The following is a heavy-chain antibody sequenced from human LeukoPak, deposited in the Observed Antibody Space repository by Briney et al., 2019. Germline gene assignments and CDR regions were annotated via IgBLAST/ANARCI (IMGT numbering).Heavy chain of an antibody. V-gene: IGHV4-59*08. D-gene: IGHD3-16*01. CDR1: GGSISSYY. CDR2: IYYSGGT. CDR3: ARIEGDNSLDY. J-gene: IGHJ4*02. Sequence: PSETLSLTCTVSGGSISSYYWSWIRQPPGKGLEWIGYIYYSGGTNYNHSLKSRVTISVDTSKNQFSLKLSSVTAADTAVYYCARIEGDNSLDYWGQGTLVTVSS.